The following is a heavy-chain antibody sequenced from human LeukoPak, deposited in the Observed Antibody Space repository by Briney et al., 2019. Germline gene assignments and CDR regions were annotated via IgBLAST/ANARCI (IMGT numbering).Heavy chain of an antibody. D-gene: IGHD2-2*01. Sequence: QPGGSLRLSCAASGFTFDDYSMHWVRQAPGKGLEWVSLISWDGGSTYYADSVKGRFTISRDNSKNTLYLQMNSLRAEDTAVYYCANGGAWSVVVPAARLDFDYWGQGTLVTVSS. J-gene: IGHJ4*02. CDR1: GFTFDDYS. CDR2: ISWDGGST. CDR3: ANGGAWSVVVPAARLDFDY. V-gene: IGHV3-43*01.